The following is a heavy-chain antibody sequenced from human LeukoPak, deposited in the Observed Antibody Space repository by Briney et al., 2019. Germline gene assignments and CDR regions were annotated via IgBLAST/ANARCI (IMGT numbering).Heavy chain of an antibody. Sequence: SETLSLTCAVYGGSFSGYYWSWIRQPPGKGLEWIGELNHSGSTNYNPSLKSRVTISVDTSKNQFSLKLSSVTAADTAVCYCASEVVAATLDYWGQGTLVTISS. CDR2: LNHSGST. J-gene: IGHJ4*02. D-gene: IGHD2-15*01. V-gene: IGHV4-34*01. CDR3: ASEVVAATLDY. CDR1: GGSFSGYY.